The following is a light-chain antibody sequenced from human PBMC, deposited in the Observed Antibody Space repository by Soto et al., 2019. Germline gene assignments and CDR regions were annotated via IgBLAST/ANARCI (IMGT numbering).Light chain of an antibody. V-gene: IGKV1-5*01. CDR3: QQYNSYSR. CDR1: QSISSW. J-gene: IGKJ2*01. CDR2: DAS. Sequence: DIQMTQSPSTLSASVGDRVTITCRASQSISSWLAWYQQKPGKAPKLLIYDASSLESGVPSRFSGSGSGTEFTLTINSLHPDDFATYYCQQYNSYSRFGQGTKLEIK.